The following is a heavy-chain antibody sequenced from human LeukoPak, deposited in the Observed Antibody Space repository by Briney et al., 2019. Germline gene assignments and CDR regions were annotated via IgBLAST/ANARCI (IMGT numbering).Heavy chain of an antibody. CDR1: GFTLSSTG. CDR2: IWSDGINK. Sequence: GGSLRLSCAASGFTLSSTGMHWVRQAPGKGLEWVAVIWSDGINKVYADSVRDRFTFSRDDSKNTLSLQMNGLRAEDTAVYYCARERNPFDAFDIWGQGTMVTVSS. D-gene: IGHD1-14*01. CDR3: ARERNPFDAFDI. V-gene: IGHV3-33*01. J-gene: IGHJ3*02.